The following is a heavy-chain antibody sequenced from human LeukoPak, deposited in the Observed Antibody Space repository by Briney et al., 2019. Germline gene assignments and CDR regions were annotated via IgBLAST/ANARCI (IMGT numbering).Heavy chain of an antibody. V-gene: IGHV3-21*01. J-gene: IGHJ4*02. CDR2: ISSSRSYI. CDR1: GFTFSSYN. Sequence: GGSLRLSCAASGFTFSSYNMNWVRQAPGKGLEWVSSISSSRSYISYADSVKGRFTISRDNAKNSLYLQMNSLRAEDTAVYFCAREVTPYYWGQGTLVTVSS. D-gene: IGHD4-23*01. CDR3: AREVTPYY.